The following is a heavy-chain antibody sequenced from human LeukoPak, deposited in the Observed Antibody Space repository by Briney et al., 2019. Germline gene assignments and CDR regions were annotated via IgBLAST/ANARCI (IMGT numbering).Heavy chain of an antibody. J-gene: IGHJ4*02. V-gene: IGHV4-59*01. Sequence: SETLSLTCTVSGGSISSYYWSWIRQPPGKGLEWIGYIYYSGSTNYNPSRKSRVTISVDTSKNQFSLKLSSVTAADTAVYYCARFSSSGWWFDYWGQGTLVTVSS. CDR2: IYYSGST. CDR3: ARFSSSGWWFDY. CDR1: GGSISSYY. D-gene: IGHD6-19*01.